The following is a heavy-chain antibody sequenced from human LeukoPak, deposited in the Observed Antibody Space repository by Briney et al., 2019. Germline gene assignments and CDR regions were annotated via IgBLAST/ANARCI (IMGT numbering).Heavy chain of an antibody. CDR2: ISYDGSNK. CDR1: GFTFSSYA. Sequence: PGGSLRLSCAASGFTFSSYAMHWVRQAPGKGLEWVAVISYDGSNKYYADSVKGRFTISRDNSKNTLYLQMNSLRAEDTAVYYCARDLCSGGSCYSFNWYFDLWGRGTLVTVSS. V-gene: IGHV3-30*04. CDR3: ARDLCSGGSCYSFNWYFDL. D-gene: IGHD2-15*01. J-gene: IGHJ2*01.